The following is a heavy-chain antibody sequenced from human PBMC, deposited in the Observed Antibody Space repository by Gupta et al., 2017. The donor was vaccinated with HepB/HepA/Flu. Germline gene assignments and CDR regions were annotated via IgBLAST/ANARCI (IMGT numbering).Heavy chain of an antibody. D-gene: IGHD1/OR15-1a*01. Sequence: LVESGGGLVKPGGSLRLSCAASGFTFNTYSMNWVRQAPGKGLEWVASISYKSSYIYYADSGKGRFTVARDNAKNALYLQMNSLRTEDTSVYYGARDLTGTVSIIYFYSYGMDLWGQGTTGTVSS. CDR3: ARDLTGTVSIIYFYSYGMDL. CDR2: ISYKSSYI. CDR1: GFTFNTYS. J-gene: IGHJ6*02. V-gene: IGHV3-21*01.